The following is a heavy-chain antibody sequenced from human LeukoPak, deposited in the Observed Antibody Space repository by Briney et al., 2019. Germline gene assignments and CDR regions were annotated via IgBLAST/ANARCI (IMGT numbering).Heavy chain of an antibody. V-gene: IGHV4-4*02. CDR2: IYHSGST. D-gene: IGHD4-23*01. CDR1: GFTFSRYW. CDR3: ARERREDYGGNSDSFDY. J-gene: IGHJ4*02. Sequence: GSLRLSCVGSGFTFSRYWLNWVRQPPGKGLEWIGEIYHSGSTNYNPSLKSRVTISVDKSKNQFSPKLSSVTAADTAVYYCARERREDYGGNSDSFDYWGQGTLVTVSS.